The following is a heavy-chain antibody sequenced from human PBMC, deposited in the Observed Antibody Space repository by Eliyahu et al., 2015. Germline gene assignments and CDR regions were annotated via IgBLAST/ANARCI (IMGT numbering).Heavy chain of an antibody. J-gene: IGHJ4*02. CDR2: MNPKSGNS. CDR3: ARGRRARLGFYYDL. Sequence: QVQLVQSGAEVKKPGXSXKVSXXAXGYXFTNYXINIVRQTTGQGLEWMGWMNPKSGNSGFAQRFQGRVSMTRNTSISTAYMELRSLKYEDTGVYFCARGRRARLGFYYDLWGQGTLVAVSS. D-gene: IGHD3-10*01. CDR1: GYXFTNYX. V-gene: IGHV1-8*01.